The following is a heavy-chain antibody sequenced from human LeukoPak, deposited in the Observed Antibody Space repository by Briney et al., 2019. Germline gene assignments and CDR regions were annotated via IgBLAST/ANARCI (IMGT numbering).Heavy chain of an antibody. CDR3: ARDNESGSTYYDFWSGYFHDAFDI. J-gene: IGHJ3*02. CDR2: MNPNSGNT. V-gene: IGHV1-8*01. D-gene: IGHD3-3*01. Sequence: ASVKVSCKASGYTFTSYDINWVRQATGQGLEWMGWMNPNSGNTGYAQKFQGRVTMTRNTSISTAYMELSSLRSDDTAVYYCARDNESGSTYYDFWSGYFHDAFDIWGQGTMVTVSS. CDR1: GYTFTSYD.